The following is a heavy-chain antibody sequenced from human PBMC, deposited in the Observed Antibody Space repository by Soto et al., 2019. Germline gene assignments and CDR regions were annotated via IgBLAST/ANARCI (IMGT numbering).Heavy chain of an antibody. J-gene: IGHJ6*02. CDR2: IYYSGST. CDR3: ASAGTKPYDYYGMDV. CDR1: GGSISSYY. Sequence: SETLSLTCTVSGGSISSYYWRWIWQAPGKGLEWIGYIYYSGSTSYNPSLKSRVTISVDTSKNQFSLKLSSVTAADTAVYYCASAGTKPYDYYGMDVWGQGTTVTLSS. D-gene: IGHD1-1*01. V-gene: IGHV4-59*01.